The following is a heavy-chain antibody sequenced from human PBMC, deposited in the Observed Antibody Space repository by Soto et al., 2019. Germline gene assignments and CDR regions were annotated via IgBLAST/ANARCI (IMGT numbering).Heavy chain of an antibody. V-gene: IGHV1-2*04. D-gene: IGHD2-21*02. CDR1: GGTFSSYA. Sequence: GASVKVSCKAYGGTFSSYAISWVRQAPGQGLEWMGWINPNSGGTNYAQKFQGWVTMTRDTSISTAYMELSRLRSDDTAVYYCARAPGGTWMKAYCGGDCYFDYWGQGTLVTVSS. CDR2: INPNSGGT. CDR3: ARAPGGTWMKAYCGGDCYFDY. J-gene: IGHJ4*02.